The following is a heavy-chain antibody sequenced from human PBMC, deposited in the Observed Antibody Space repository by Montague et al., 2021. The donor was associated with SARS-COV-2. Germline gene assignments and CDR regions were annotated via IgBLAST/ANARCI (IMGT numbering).Heavy chain of an antibody. J-gene: IGHJ4*02. D-gene: IGHD6-13*01. Sequence: TLSLTCIVSGGSISSGGYYWSWIRQHPGKGLEWIGYIYYSGXTXYXXXXKXRLSISLGTSKNHFSLRLSSVTAADTAVYYCARSESPSYSSSPFDYWGQGTLVTVSS. CDR2: IYYSGXT. V-gene: IGHV4-31*03. CDR3: ARSESPSYSSSPFDY. CDR1: GGSISSGGYY.